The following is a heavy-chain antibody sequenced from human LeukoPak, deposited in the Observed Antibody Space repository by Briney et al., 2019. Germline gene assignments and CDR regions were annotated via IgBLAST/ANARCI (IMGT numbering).Heavy chain of an antibody. CDR2: IIPIFGTA. Sequence: ASVKVSCKASGGTFSSYAISWVRQAPGQGLEWMGGIIPIFGTANYAQKFQGRVTITTDESTSTAYMELSSLRSEDTAVYYCARGTGNTIFGVVIISSHFDYWGQGTLVTVSS. D-gene: IGHD3-3*01. CDR3: ARGTGNTIFGVVIISSHFDY. J-gene: IGHJ4*02. V-gene: IGHV1-69*05. CDR1: GGTFSSYA.